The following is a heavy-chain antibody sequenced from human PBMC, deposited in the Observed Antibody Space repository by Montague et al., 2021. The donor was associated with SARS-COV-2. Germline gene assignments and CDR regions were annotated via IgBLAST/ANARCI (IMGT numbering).Heavy chain of an antibody. CDR3: ARPQQQLAFDY. D-gene: IGHD6-13*01. J-gene: IGHJ4*02. Sequence: SETLSLTCTVSGGSLSSSSYYWGRIRQPPGKGLEWVGSFFYSGSTYYNPSLKSRVTISVDTSKNQFSLKLSSVTAADTAVYYCARPQQQLAFDYWGQGTLVTVSS. CDR2: FFYSGST. CDR1: GGSLSSSSYY. V-gene: IGHV4-39*01.